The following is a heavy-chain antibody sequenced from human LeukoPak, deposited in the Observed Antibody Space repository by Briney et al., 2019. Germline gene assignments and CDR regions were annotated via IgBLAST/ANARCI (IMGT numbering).Heavy chain of an antibody. D-gene: IGHD2-2*01. CDR1: GFTFSSYG. CDR3: AKDSEGVVPAYAFDI. J-gene: IGHJ3*02. CDR2: IRYDGSNK. V-gene: IGHV3-30*02. Sequence: PGGSLRLSCAASGFTFSSYGMHWVRQAPGKGLEWVAFIRYDGSNKYYADSVKGRFAISRDNSKNTLYLQMNSLRAEDTAVYYCAKDSEGVVPAYAFDIWGQGTMVTVSS.